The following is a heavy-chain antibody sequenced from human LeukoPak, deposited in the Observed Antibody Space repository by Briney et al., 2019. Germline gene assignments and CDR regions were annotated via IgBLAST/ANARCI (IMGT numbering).Heavy chain of an antibody. CDR3: ARSDGYGLVGI. V-gene: IGHV4-34*01. CDR2: IKHSGST. D-gene: IGHD3-10*01. J-gene: IGHJ3*02. Sequence: SETLSLTCAVYGGSFSGYYWSWIRQPPGKGLEWVGEIKHSGSTNYNPSLKSRAIIITDPPKNHFSLTLSSVTAADTAVYSCARSDGYGLVGIWGQGTMVTVSS. CDR1: GGSFSGYY.